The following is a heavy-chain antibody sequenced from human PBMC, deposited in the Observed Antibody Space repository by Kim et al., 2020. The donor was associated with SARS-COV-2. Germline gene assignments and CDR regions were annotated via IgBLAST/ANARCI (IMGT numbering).Heavy chain of an antibody. V-gene: IGHV4-4*02. Sequence: SETLSLTCAVSGGSISSSNWWSWVRQPPGKGLEWIGEIYHSGSTNYNPSLKSRVTISVDKSKNQFSLKLSSVTAADTAVYYCARELLWFGELRYYGMDVWGQGTTVTVSS. CDR3: ARELLWFGELRYYGMDV. D-gene: IGHD3-10*01. J-gene: IGHJ6*02. CDR2: IYHSGST. CDR1: GGSISSSNW.